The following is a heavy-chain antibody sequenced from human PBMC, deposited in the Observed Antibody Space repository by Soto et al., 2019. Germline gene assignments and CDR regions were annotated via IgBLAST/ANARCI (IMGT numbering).Heavy chain of an antibody. Sequence: QVQLVQSGAEVKKPGSSVKVSCKASGGTFSSYAISWVRQAPGQGLEWMGGIIPIFGTANYAQKFQGRVTITADESTSTAYMELSSLRSEDTAVYYCARHGQLVSFYDYYGMDVWGQGTTVTVSS. CDR3: ARHGQLVSFYDYYGMDV. CDR1: GGTFSSYA. CDR2: IIPIFGTA. V-gene: IGHV1-69*01. J-gene: IGHJ6*02. D-gene: IGHD6-6*01.